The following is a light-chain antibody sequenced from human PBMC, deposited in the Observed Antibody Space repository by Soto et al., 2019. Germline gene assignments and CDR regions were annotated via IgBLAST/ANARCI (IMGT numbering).Light chain of an antibody. V-gene: IGKV3-11*01. CDR3: QQCAIWPLT. CDR1: QSANTY. CDR2: DAP. J-gene: IGKJ4*01. Sequence: EIVLTQYPATLSLSPGESATLSCRASQSANTYLAWYQHKPGQVPRLLIYDAPNRASGIPTRFSGSGSGTDFTLTISSLEPEDFAVYYCQQCAIWPLTFGGGTKVDIK.